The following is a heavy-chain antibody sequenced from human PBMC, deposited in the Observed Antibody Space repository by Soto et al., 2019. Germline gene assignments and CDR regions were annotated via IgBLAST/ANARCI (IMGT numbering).Heavy chain of an antibody. CDR1: GVSITSGAYY. V-gene: IGHV4-31*03. Sequence: SETLSLTCTLSGVSITSGAYYWAWVRQHPGKGLEWIGYIYYNGNTYFSPSLKSRLTISIDTSKNQFSLKLSSVTAADTAMYYCARARLRAVYAFDFWGQGTMVTVSS. CDR3: ARARLRAVYAFDF. J-gene: IGHJ3*01. D-gene: IGHD4-17*01. CDR2: IYYNGNT.